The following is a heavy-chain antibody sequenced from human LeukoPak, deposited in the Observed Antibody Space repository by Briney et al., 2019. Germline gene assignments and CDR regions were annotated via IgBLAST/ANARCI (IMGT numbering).Heavy chain of an antibody. J-gene: IGHJ4*02. CDR3: ARGVSDPTPNDY. CDR1: GYTFTSNG. Sequence: ASVKVSCKASGYTFTSNGVSWVRQAPGQGLEWMGWISAYNGNTNYAQRLQGRVTMTTDTSTSTAYMELRSLRSDDTAVYYCARGVSDPTPNDYWGQGTLVTVSS. CDR2: ISAYNGNT. D-gene: IGHD4-23*01. V-gene: IGHV1-18*01.